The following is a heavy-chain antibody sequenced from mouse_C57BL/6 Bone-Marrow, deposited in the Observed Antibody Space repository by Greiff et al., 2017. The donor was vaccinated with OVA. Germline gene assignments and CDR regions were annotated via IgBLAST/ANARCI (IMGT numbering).Heavy chain of an antibody. CDR1: GYTFTSYW. J-gene: IGHJ2*01. D-gene: IGHD2-2*01. Sequence: VQLQQSGAELVRPGSSVKLSCKASGYTFTSYWMHWVKQRPIQGLEWIGNIDPSDSETHYNQKFKDKATLTVDKSSSTAYMQLSSLTSEDSAVYYCARRLRRVYYFDYWGQGTTLTVSS. V-gene: IGHV1-52*01. CDR2: IDPSDSET. CDR3: ARRLRRVYYFDY.